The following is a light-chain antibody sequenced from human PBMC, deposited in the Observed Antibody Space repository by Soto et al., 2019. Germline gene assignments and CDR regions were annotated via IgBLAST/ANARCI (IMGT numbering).Light chain of an antibody. Sequence: PGERATLSCRASQSVSSSYLAWYQQKPGQAPRLLIYGASSRATGSPDRFSGSGSGTDFTLTISRLEPEDFAVYYCQQYGTSPEWTFGQGTKVEIK. CDR2: GAS. V-gene: IGKV3-20*01. CDR1: QSVSSSY. J-gene: IGKJ1*01. CDR3: QQYGTSPEWT.